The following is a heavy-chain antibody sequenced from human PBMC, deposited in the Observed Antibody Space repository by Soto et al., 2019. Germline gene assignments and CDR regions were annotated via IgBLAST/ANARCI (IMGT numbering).Heavy chain of an antibody. D-gene: IGHD2-15*01. Sequence: EVQLVESGGGLVQPGGSLRLSCAASGFTFSSYWMHWVRQPPGKGLVWVSHIDSDGSSTTYADSVKGRFTISRDNAKNTLYLQMNGLRAEDTAVYCCVRDDSGLGIVDWGLGTLVTVSS. J-gene: IGHJ4*02. CDR1: GFTFSSYW. CDR2: IDSDGSST. V-gene: IGHV3-74*01. CDR3: VRDDSGLGIVD.